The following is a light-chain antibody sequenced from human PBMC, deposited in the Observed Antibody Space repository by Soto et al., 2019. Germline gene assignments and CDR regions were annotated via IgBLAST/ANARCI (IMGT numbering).Light chain of an antibody. Sequence: EVVLTQSPGTLSLSPGERATLSCRASQSVNNNYFAWYQQRPGQAPRLLIYGSSDRATGIPDRFSGSGSGTYFTLPISRLEPEDFAVDYCDQYGSSHPYTFCQGTKLEI. J-gene: IGKJ2*01. V-gene: IGKV3-20*01. CDR1: QSVNNNY. CDR3: DQYGSSHPYT. CDR2: GSS.